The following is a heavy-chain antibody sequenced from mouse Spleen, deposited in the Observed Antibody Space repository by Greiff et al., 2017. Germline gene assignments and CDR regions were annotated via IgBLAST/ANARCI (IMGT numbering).Heavy chain of an antibody. J-gene: IGHJ2*01. CDR3: ARHDTIGTEGYFDY. CDR2: ISSGGGNT. D-gene: IGHD2-14*01. Sequence: EVQGVESGGGLVKLGGSLKLSCAASGFTFSSYAMSWVRQTPEKRLEWVATISSGGGNTYYPDSVKGRFTISRDNAKNTLYLQMSSLKSEDTAMYYCARHDTIGTEGYFDYWGQGTTLTVSS. V-gene: IGHV5-9-3*01. CDR1: GFTFSSYA.